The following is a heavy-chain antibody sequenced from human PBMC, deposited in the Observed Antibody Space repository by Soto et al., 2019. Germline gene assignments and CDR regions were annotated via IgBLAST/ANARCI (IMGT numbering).Heavy chain of an antibody. CDR2: IYYSGSN. J-gene: IGHJ6*02. CDR3: ARENVVVVPAAIPGVGNGMDV. CDR1: GGSISSGCYY. D-gene: IGHD2-2*02. Sequence: QVQLQESGPGLVKPSQTLSLTCTVSGGSISSGCYYWSWIRQQPGQGLEWIGYIYYSGSNYYNPARKSRVTISVDTSKNQLSLKLGSVTAADTAVYYCARENVVVVPAAIPGVGNGMDVWGQGTTVTVSS. V-gene: IGHV4-31*03.